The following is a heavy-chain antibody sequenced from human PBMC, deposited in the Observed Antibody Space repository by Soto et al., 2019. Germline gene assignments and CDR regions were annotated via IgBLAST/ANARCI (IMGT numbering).Heavy chain of an antibody. CDR1: GVTFSSYA. CDR2: ISGSGGST. D-gene: IGHD3-9*01. Sequence: PGGSLRLSCAASGVTFSSYAMSWVRQAPGKGLEWVSAISGSGGSTYYADSVKGRFTIPRDNSKNTLYLQMNSLRAEDTAVYYCAKGHSLDILPPSFDFWGQGTLVTVSS. CDR3: AKGHSLDILPPSFDF. V-gene: IGHV3-23*01. J-gene: IGHJ4*01.